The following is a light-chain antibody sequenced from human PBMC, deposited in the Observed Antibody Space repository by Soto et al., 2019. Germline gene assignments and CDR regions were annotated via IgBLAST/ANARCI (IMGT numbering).Light chain of an antibody. Sequence: DIQMTQSPSTLSASVGDRVTITCRASQSISTWLAWYQQKSGKAPKLLIYDASSLQSGVPSRFSGGGSGTEFTLTISSLQPHDFATYYCQQYNSYSGTFGQGTKVEIK. V-gene: IGKV1-5*01. CDR1: QSISTW. CDR3: QQYNSYSGT. J-gene: IGKJ1*01. CDR2: DAS.